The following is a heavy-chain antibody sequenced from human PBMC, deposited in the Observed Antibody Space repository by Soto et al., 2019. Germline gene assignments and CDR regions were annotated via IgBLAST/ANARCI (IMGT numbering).Heavy chain of an antibody. D-gene: IGHD3-16*02. Sequence: SVKVSCKASGGTFSSYAISWVRQAPGQGLEWMGGIIPIFGTANYAQKFQGRVTITADESTSTAYMELSSLRSEDTAVYYCARADNDYVWGSYRYNFDYWGQGTLVTVSS. CDR1: GGTFSSYA. V-gene: IGHV1-69*13. CDR2: IIPIFGTA. J-gene: IGHJ4*02. CDR3: ARADNDYVWGSYRYNFDY.